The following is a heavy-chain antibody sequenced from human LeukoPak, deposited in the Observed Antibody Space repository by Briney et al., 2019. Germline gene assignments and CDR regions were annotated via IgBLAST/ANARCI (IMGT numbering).Heavy chain of an antibody. CDR2: ISSSNTYI. V-gene: IGHV3-21*01. Sequence: GGSLNLSCAASGFLFSSYTMNWVRQAPGKGLEWVSSISSSNTYIYYADSVKGRFTISRDNDKNSLYLQMNSLRDEDTAVYYCTREPLSTKLNWFDPWGQGTLVTVSS. D-gene: IGHD2-2*01. CDR1: GFLFSSYT. CDR3: TREPLSTKLNWFDP. J-gene: IGHJ5*02.